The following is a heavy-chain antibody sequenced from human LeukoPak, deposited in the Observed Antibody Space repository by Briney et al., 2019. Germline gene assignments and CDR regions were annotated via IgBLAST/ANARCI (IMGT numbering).Heavy chain of an antibody. CDR1: GFTFDDYT. Sequence: GGSLRLSYAASGFTFDDYTMHWVRQAPGKGLGWVSLISWDGGSTYYADSVKGRFTISRDNSKNSLYLQMNSLRTEDTALYYCAKEPYGSGSYWGYFDYWGQGTLVTVSS. J-gene: IGHJ4*02. V-gene: IGHV3-43*01. CDR2: ISWDGGST. CDR3: AKEPYGSGSYWGYFDY. D-gene: IGHD3-10*01.